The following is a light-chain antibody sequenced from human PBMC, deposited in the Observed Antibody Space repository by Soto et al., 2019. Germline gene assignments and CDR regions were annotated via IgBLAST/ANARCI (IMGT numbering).Light chain of an antibody. V-gene: IGKV3-11*01. CDR3: QQRSNWPLFT. Sequence: EIVLTQSPATLSLSPAERATLSCRASQSVSSYLAWYQQKPGQAPRLLIYDASNRATGIQARFSVSRSGTDFTLTISSIEPEDFAVYYCQQRSNWPLFTFGPGTKVDIK. CDR2: DAS. J-gene: IGKJ3*01. CDR1: QSVSSY.